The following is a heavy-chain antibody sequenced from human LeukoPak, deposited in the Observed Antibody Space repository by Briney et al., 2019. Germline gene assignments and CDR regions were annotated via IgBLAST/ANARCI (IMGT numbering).Heavy chain of an antibody. CDR3: ARGKPGDNFDY. Sequence: ASVKVSCKASGYTFTSYYMHWVRQAPGQGLEWMGIINPSGGSTSYAQKFQGRVTMTRDMSTSTVYMELSSLRTDDTAVYYCARGKPGDNFDYWGQGTLVTVSS. J-gene: IGHJ4*02. D-gene: IGHD3-10*01. CDR2: INPSGGST. V-gene: IGHV1-46*01. CDR1: GYTFTSYY.